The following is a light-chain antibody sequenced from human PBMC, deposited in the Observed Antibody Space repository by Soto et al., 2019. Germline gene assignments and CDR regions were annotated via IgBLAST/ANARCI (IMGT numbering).Light chain of an antibody. V-gene: IGKV1-39*01. CDR2: AAS. CDR1: QSISTY. Sequence: DIQMTQSPSSLSASVGDRVTITCRASQSISTYLNWYQQKPGKAPKLLIYAASSLQSGVPSRFSGSGSGTDFTLTISSLQPEDFATYYCQQSYSIPWTFDQGTTVEIK. J-gene: IGKJ1*01. CDR3: QQSYSIPWT.